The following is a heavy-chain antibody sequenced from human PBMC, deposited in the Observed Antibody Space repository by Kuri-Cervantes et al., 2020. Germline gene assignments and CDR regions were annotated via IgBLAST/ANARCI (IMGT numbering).Heavy chain of an antibody. CDR3: ARRSYGVGWFDP. J-gene: IGHJ5*02. CDR2: IYPGDSDS. V-gene: IGHV5-51*01. CDR1: EYSFNSYW. D-gene: IGHD3-10*01. Sequence: GGSLRLSCKASEYSFNSYWIGWVRQMPGKGLEWMGIIYPGDSDSRYSPSFHGQVTMSVDKSISTAYLQWSSLKASDTAMYYCARRSYGVGWFDPWGQGTLVTVSS.